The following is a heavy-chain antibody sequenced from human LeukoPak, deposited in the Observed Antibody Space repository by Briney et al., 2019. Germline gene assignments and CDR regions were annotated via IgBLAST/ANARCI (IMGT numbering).Heavy chain of an antibody. V-gene: IGHV1-8*01. CDR2: MNPNSGNT. J-gene: IGHJ4*02. CDR1: GYTFTSYD. CDR3: ARGWLGQLLQDY. D-gene: IGHD3-10*01. Sequence: ASVKLSCKASGYTFTSYDINGMRQAAGQGPEWRGWMNPNSGNTGYAQQFQGRVTMTRTTSTSTAYMELSSLRSDDTAVYYWARGWLGQLLQDYWGQGTLVTVSS.